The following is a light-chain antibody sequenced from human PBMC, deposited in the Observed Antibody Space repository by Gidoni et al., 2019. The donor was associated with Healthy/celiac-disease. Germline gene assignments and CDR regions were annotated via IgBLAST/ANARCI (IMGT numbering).Light chain of an antibody. V-gene: IGKV1-5*01. CDR1: QSISSW. CDR3: QQYNSYPLT. J-gene: IGKJ4*01. CDR2: DAS. Sequence: DIQITQSPSTLSASVGDRVPNTCRASQSISSWLAWYQQKPGKAPKLLIYDASSLESGVPSRFSGSGSGTEFTLTISSLQPDDFATYYCQQYNSYPLTFGGGTKVEIK.